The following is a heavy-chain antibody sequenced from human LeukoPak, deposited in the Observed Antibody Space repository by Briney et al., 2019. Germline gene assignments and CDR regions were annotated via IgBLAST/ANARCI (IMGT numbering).Heavy chain of an antibody. CDR2: IYYSGST. D-gene: IGHD3-10*01. CDR3: ARGRTYYYGSGSHYFDY. CDR1: GGSISSYY. Sequence: PSETLSLTCTVSGGSISSYYWSWIRQPPGKGLEWIGYIYYSGSTNYNPSLKSRVTISVDTSKNQFSLKLSSVTAADTAVYYCARGRTYYYGSGSHYFDYWGQGTLDTVSS. V-gene: IGHV4-59*01. J-gene: IGHJ4*02.